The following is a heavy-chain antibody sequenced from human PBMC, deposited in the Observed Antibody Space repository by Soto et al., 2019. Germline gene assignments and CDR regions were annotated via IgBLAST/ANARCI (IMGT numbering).Heavy chain of an antibody. D-gene: IGHD4-4*01. J-gene: IGHJ6*02. CDR3: AHSVRLQYNYYYYGMDV. Sequence: QITLKESGPTLVKPTQTLTLTCTFSGFSLSTSGVGVGWIRQPPGKALEWLALIYWDDDKRYSPSLKSRLTITKDTSKNQVVLTMTNMDPVDTATYYCAHSVRLQYNYYYYGMDVWGQGTPVTVSS. CDR1: GFSLSTSGVG. V-gene: IGHV2-5*02. CDR2: IYWDDDK.